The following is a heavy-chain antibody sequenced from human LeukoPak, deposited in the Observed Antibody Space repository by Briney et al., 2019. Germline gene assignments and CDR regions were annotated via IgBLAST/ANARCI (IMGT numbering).Heavy chain of an antibody. Sequence: PSETLSLTCTVSGGSISSYYWSWIRQPPGKGLEWIGYIYYSGSTNYNPSLKSRVTISVDTSKNQFSLKLSSVTAADTAVYYCARVGGMVRGVIITYYFDYWGQGTLVTVSS. V-gene: IGHV4-59*08. D-gene: IGHD3-10*01. CDR3: ARVGGMVRGVIITYYFDY. CDR1: GGSISSYY. J-gene: IGHJ4*02. CDR2: IYYSGST.